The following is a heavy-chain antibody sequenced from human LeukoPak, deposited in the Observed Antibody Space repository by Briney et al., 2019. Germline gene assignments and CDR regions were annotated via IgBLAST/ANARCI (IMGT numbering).Heavy chain of an antibody. D-gene: IGHD6-13*01. J-gene: IGHJ4*02. Sequence: SETLSLTCTVSGGSISGYYWSWIRQPPGKGLEWIGYIYYSGSTNYNPSLKSRVTIPVDTSKSQFSLKLSSVTAADTAVYFCARAVAVAGSAFDYWGQGTLVTVSS. CDR3: ARAVAVAGSAFDY. V-gene: IGHV4-59*08. CDR2: IYYSGST. CDR1: GGSISGYY.